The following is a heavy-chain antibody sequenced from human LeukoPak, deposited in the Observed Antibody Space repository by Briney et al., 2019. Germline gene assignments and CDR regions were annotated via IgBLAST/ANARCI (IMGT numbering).Heavy chain of an antibody. CDR1: GGSISSSSHY. J-gene: IGHJ4*02. CDR3: AREDTGGLDY. D-gene: IGHD2-8*02. V-gene: IGHV4-39*07. CDR2: IYYSGST. Sequence: SETLSLTCSVSGGSISSSSHYWDWIRQPPGEGLEWIGSIYYSGSTYYNPSLKSRVTISVDTSKNQFSLKLISVTAADTAVYYCAREDTGGLDYWGQGILVTVSP.